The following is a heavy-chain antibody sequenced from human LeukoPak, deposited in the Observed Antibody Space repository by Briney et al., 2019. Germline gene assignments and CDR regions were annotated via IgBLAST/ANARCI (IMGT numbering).Heavy chain of an antibody. CDR3: ARDIGTWPNSLFDY. V-gene: IGHV3-33*01. CDR2: IWSDGSKK. CDR1: GFIFSNYG. Sequence: PGGSLRLSCAASGFIFSNYGFHWDRQAPGKGLEWVALIWSDGSKKYYTDSVKGRFTISRDDSKNTLFLQMNSLRAEDMAVYYCARDIGTWPNSLFDYWGQGNLVTVFS. J-gene: IGHJ4*02. D-gene: IGHD4-23*01.